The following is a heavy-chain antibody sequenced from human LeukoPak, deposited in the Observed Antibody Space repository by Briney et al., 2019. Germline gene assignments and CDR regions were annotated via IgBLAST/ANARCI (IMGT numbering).Heavy chain of an antibody. D-gene: IGHD2-15*01. CDR1: GGSISSYY. J-gene: IGHJ6*03. Sequence: SETLSLTCTVSGGSISSYYWSWIRQPAGKGLEWIGRIYSSGSTNYNPSLRTRVTMSVDTSKNQFSLRLTSVTAADTAVYYCARAVGGYCSGGSCYLNYYYMDVWGKGTTITISS. V-gene: IGHV4-4*07. CDR3: ARAVGGYCSGGSCYLNYYYMDV. CDR2: IYSSGST.